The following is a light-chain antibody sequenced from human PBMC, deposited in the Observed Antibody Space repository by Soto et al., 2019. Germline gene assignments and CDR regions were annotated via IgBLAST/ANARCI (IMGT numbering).Light chain of an antibody. J-gene: IGLJ1*01. CDR1: SSDVGSYNL. CDR2: EVF. CDR3: CSYAGRATYV. Sequence: QSVLTQPASVSGSPGQSITISCTGPSSDVGSYNLVSWYQQYPGKAPKPIIFEVFKWPSGVSHRFSGSKSGNTASLTISGLQAEDEANYYCCSYAGRATYVFGGGTKVTVL. V-gene: IGLV2-23*02.